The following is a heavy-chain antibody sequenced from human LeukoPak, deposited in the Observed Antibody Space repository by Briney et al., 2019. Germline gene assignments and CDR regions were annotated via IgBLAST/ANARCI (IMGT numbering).Heavy chain of an antibody. CDR3: ARSLIIPTAVTNWLDP. CDR2: IVPNTGGT. CDR1: GYTFTGYY. D-gene: IGHD2-2*01. J-gene: IGHJ5*02. Sequence: ASVKVSCKASGYTFTGYYILWVRQAPGQGLEWMGWIVPNTGGTNYAQKFQGRVTMTRDTSISTAYMELTNLGSDDTAVYFCARSLIIPTAVTNWLDPWGPGTLVTVSS. V-gene: IGHV1-2*02.